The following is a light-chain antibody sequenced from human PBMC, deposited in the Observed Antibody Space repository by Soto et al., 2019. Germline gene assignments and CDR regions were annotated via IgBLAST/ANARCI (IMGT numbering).Light chain of an antibody. CDR1: QSVSSYY. J-gene: IGKJ1*01. CDR2: AAS. Sequence: PGESATLSCRASQSVSSYYLAWYQQKPGQAPRLLIYAASSRATGIPDRFSGGGSGADFTLTISRLEPEDFAVYYCQQCGSSPWTFGQGTKVDIK. V-gene: IGKV3-20*01. CDR3: QQCGSSPWT.